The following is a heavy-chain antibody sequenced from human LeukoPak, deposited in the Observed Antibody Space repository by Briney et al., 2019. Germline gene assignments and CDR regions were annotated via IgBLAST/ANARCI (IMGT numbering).Heavy chain of an antibody. CDR1: GFAFSRSG. D-gene: IGHD4-17*01. CDR3: ARGLQLTTVTPDF. CDR2: IWYDGSSK. Sequence: GASLRLSCEASGFAFSRSGMHWVRQAPGKGLEWLAVIWYDGSSKYYADSVKGRFTISRDNSKNTLYLQMDSLRVEDTALYYCARGLQLTTVTPDFWGQGTLVTVSS. J-gene: IGHJ4*02. V-gene: IGHV3-33*01.